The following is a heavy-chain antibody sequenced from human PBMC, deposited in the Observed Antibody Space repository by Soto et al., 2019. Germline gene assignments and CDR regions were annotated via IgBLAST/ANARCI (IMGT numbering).Heavy chain of an antibody. CDR3: AYTRSSLIDLSYSSSWYYSDY. V-gene: IGHV3-23*01. CDR2: ISGSGGST. D-gene: IGHD6-13*01. J-gene: IGHJ4*02. CDR1: GFTFSSYA. Sequence: EVQLLESGGGLVQPGGSLRLSCAASGFTFSSYAMSWVRQAPGKGLEWVSAISGSGGSTYYADSVKGRFTISRDNSKNTLYLQMNSLRAEDTAVYYCAYTRSSLIDLSYSSSWYYSDYWGQGTLVTASS.